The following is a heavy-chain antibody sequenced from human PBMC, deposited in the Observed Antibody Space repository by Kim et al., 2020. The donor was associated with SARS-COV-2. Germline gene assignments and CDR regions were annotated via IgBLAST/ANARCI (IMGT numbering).Heavy chain of an antibody. CDR2: IYYSGST. D-gene: IGHD6-13*01. CDR3: AREIAAAINWFDP. J-gene: IGHJ5*02. CDR1: GGSISSSSYY. V-gene: IGHV4-39*02. Sequence: SETLSLTCTVSGGSISSSSYYWGWIRQPPGKGLEWIGSIYYSGSTYYNPSLKSRVTISVDTSKNQFSLKLSSVTAADTAVYYCAREIAAAINWFDPWGQGTLVTVSS.